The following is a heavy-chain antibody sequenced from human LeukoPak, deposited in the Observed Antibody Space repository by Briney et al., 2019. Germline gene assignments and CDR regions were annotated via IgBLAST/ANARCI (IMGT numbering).Heavy chain of an antibody. D-gene: IGHD2-2*01. J-gene: IGHJ4*02. CDR2: IYYSGST. CDR3: ASLGYCSSTSCPGVDY. V-gene: IGHV4-59*08. CDR1: GGSISSYY. Sequence: SETLSLTCTVSGGSISSYYWSWIRQPPGKGLEWIGYIYYSGSTNYNPSLKSRVTISVDTSKNQFSLKLSSVTAADTAVYYCASLGYCSSTSCPGVDYWGQGTLVTVSS.